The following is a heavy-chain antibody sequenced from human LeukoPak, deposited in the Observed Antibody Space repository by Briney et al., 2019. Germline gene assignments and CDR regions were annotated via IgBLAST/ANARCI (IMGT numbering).Heavy chain of an antibody. CDR2: IWYDGSNK. V-gene: IGHV3-33*01. CDR3: ARAQGTYYYDSSGYISGIFDY. D-gene: IGHD3-22*01. CDR1: GFTFGSYG. Sequence: PGRSLRLSCAASGFTFGSYGMHWVRQAPGKGLEWVAVIWYDGSNKYYADSVKGRFTISRDNSKNTLYLQMNSLRAEDTAVYYCARAQGTYYYDSSGYISGIFDYWGQGTLVTASS. J-gene: IGHJ4*02.